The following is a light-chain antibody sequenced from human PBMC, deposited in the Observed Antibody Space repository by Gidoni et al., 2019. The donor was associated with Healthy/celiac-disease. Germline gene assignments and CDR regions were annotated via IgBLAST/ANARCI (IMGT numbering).Light chain of an antibody. V-gene: IGLV2-14*01. Sequence: QSALTQPPSVPGSPGQPITISCTGTSSDVGGYNYVSWYQQHPGKAPKLMIYDVSNRPSGVSNRFSGSKSGNTASLTISGLQAEDEADYYCSSYTSSSTVVFGGGTKLTVL. CDR2: DVS. CDR3: SSYTSSSTVV. CDR1: SSDVGGYNY. J-gene: IGLJ2*01.